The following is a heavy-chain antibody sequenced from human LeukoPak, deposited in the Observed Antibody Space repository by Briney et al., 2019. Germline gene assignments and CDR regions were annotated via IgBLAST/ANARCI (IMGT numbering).Heavy chain of an antibody. V-gene: IGHV3-23*01. CDR1: GFTFSSYA. CDR2: ISGSGGST. CDR3: AKGYYDYVWGSYYFDY. D-gene: IGHD3-16*01. J-gene: IGHJ4*02. Sequence: GASLRLSCAASGFTFSSYAMSWVRQAPGKGLEWVSAISGSGGSTYYADSVKGRFTISRDNSRDTLYLQMNSLRAEDTAVYYCAKGYYDYVWGSYYFDYWGQGTLVTVSS.